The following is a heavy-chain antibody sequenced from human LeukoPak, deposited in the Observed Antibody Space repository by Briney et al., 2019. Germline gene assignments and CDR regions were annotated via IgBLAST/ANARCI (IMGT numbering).Heavy chain of an antibody. Sequence: ASVKVSCKASGYTSTDYYIHWVRQAPGKGLEWMGGFDPEDGETIYAQKFQGRVTMTEDTSTDTAYMELSSLRSEDTAVYYCATDLPPYFGESSTVAFDIWGQGTMVTVSS. V-gene: IGHV1-24*01. CDR2: FDPEDGET. CDR1: GYTSTDYY. D-gene: IGHD3-10*01. J-gene: IGHJ3*02. CDR3: ATDLPPYFGESSTVAFDI.